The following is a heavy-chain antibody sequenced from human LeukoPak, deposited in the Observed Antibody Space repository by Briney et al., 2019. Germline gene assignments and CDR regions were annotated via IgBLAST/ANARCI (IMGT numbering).Heavy chain of an antibody. CDR3: ARGGYYYDSSGYYQAFAFDI. CDR1: GYIFTGYY. V-gene: IGHV1-2*02. J-gene: IGHJ3*02. CDR2: INPNSGGT. D-gene: IGHD3-22*01. Sequence: ASVKVSCKASGYIFTGYYMHWVRQAPGQGLEWMGWINPNSGGTNYAQKFQGRVTMTRDTSISTAYMELSRLRSDDTAVYCCARGGYYYDSSGYYQAFAFDIWGQGTMVTVSS.